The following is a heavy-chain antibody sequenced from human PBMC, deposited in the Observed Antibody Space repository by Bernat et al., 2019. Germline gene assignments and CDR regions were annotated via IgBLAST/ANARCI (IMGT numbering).Heavy chain of an antibody. CDR1: GFIFSNAW. Sequence: EVQLVASGGGLVKPGGSLRLSCAASGFIFSNAWMSWVRQAPGRGLEWVGRIKSKTNGGTTDYAAPVKGRFTISRDDSKNTLSLQMDSLNTEDTAVYFCTTVGYGDYVLPDWGQGTLVTVSS. CDR2: IKSKTNGGTT. CDR3: TTVGYGDYVLPD. J-gene: IGHJ4*02. V-gene: IGHV3-15*01. D-gene: IGHD4-17*01.